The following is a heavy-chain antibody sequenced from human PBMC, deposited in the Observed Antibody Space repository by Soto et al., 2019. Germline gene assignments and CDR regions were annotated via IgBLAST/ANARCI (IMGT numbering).Heavy chain of an antibody. CDR2: IKSKTDGGTT. CDR1: GFTFSSYW. Sequence: EVQLVESGGGLVQPGGSLRLSCAASGFTFSSYWMSWVRQAPGKGLEWVGRIKSKTDGGTTDYAAPVKGRFTISRDDSKNTLYLQMNSLKTEDTAVYYCTTDRGGAPFDYWGQGTLVTVSS. V-gene: IGHV3-15*01. CDR3: TTDRGGAPFDY. J-gene: IGHJ4*02. D-gene: IGHD1-26*01.